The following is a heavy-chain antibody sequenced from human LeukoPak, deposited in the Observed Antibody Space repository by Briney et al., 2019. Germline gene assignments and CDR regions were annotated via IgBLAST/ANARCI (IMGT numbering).Heavy chain of an antibody. CDR3: ARRHHFGFLDS. J-gene: IGHJ4*02. V-gene: IGHV3-23*01. CDR1: GFTFNHYA. Sequence: GRSLKLSCAASGFTFNHYAMSWVRQAPGKGLEWVSRISNSGGTTYYADSVKGRFTISRDNSKNTVYLQMNSLRGEDTAVYYCARRHHFGFLDSWGQGTLVTVSS. D-gene: IGHD3-10*01. CDR2: ISNSGGTT.